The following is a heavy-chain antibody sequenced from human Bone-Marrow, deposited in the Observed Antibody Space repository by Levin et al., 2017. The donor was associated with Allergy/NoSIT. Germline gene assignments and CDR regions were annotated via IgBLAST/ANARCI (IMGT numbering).Heavy chain of an antibody. CDR1: GGTFSSYA. V-gene: IGHV1-69*13. Sequence: ASVKVSCKASGGTFSSYAISWVRQAPGQGLEWMGGIIPIFGTANYAQKFQGRVTITADESTSTAYMELSSLRSEDTAVYYCARSGRDIVVVPAAMPGFSGWFDPWGQGTLVTVSS. CDR2: IIPIFGTA. CDR3: ARSGRDIVVVPAAMPGFSGWFDP. D-gene: IGHD2-2*01. J-gene: IGHJ5*02.